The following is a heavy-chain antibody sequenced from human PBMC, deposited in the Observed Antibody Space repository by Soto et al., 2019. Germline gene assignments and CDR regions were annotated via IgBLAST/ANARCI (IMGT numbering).Heavy chain of an antibody. CDR1: GFTVSTKY. J-gene: IGHJ3*02. D-gene: IGHD3-22*01. V-gene: IGHV3-53*01. CDR2: LYSGGST. Sequence: EVQLVESGGGLIQPGGSLRLSCAASGFTVSTKYMSWVRQAPGKGLEWVSVLYSGGSTYYADSVKGRFTISRDNSKNSLYLQMNSLRAEDTAVYYCARDLPLEGYDSSGYPSDAFDIWGQGTMVTVSS. CDR3: ARDLPLEGYDSSGYPSDAFDI.